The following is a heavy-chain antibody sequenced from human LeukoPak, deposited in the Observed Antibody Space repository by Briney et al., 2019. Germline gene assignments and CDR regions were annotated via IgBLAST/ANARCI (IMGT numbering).Heavy chain of an antibody. CDR2: ISAGADTT. J-gene: IGHJ4*02. D-gene: IGHD6-6*01. Sequence: GGSLRLSCAASGFTFSSYAMSWVRQAPGQGLEWVSAISAGADTTYTADSVKGRFTISRDNSRNTVDLQMHSLRAEDTAVYYCAAISYSGTWPVGYWGRGTLVTVTA. V-gene: IGHV3-23*01. CDR1: GFTFSSYA. CDR3: AAISYSGTWPVGY.